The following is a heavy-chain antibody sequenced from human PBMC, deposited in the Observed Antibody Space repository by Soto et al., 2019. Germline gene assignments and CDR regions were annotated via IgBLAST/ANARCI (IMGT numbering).Heavy chain of an antibody. J-gene: IGHJ6*02. V-gene: IGHV4-30-4*01. Sequence: SETLSLTCTVSGGSISSGDYYWSWIRQPPGKGLEWIGYIYYSGSTYYNPSLKSRVTISVDTSKNQFSLKLSSVTAADTAVYYCARGEIVVVPAANEYYYYGMDVWGQGTTVNVS. CDR2: IYYSGST. CDR1: GGSISSGDYY. D-gene: IGHD2-2*01. CDR3: ARGEIVVVPAANEYYYYGMDV.